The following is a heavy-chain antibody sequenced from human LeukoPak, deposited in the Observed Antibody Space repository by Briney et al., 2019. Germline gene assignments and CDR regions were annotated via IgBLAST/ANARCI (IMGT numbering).Heavy chain of an antibody. CDR3: ARDRGRFLEWLLPRPNNWFDP. CDR2: IIPIFGTA. CDR1: GGTFSSYA. D-gene: IGHD3-3*01. J-gene: IGHJ5*02. V-gene: IGHV1-69*15. Sequence: SVKVSCKASGGTFSSYAISWVRQAPGQGLEWMGRIIPIFGTANYAQKFHGRVTITADESTRTAYMELSSLRSEDTAVYYCARDRGRFLEWLLPRPNNWFDPWGQGTLVTVSS.